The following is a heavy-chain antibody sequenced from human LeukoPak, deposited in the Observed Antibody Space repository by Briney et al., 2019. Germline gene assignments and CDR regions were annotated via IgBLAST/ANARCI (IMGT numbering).Heavy chain of an antibody. CDR2: IDAAGKDK. CDR3: ARARTGVVFNYFDY. Sequence: PGGSLRLSCKPSGFTFVDFYMSWVRQAPGKGLEWVANIDAAGKDKYYADSVKGRFTISRDNTENSLYLDMTSLRAEDTATYFCARARTGVVFNYFDYWGQGVLVPVSS. CDR1: GFTFVDFY. V-gene: IGHV3-7*01. D-gene: IGHD3-16*01. J-gene: IGHJ4*01.